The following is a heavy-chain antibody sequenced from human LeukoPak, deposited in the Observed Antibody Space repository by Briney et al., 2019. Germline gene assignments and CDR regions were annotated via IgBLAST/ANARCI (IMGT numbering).Heavy chain of an antibody. CDR2: INPSGGST. J-gene: IGHJ4*02. V-gene: IGHV1-46*01. D-gene: IGHD1-20*01. Sequence: ASVKVSCKASGYTFTTHDINWVRQAPGQGLEWMGIINPSGGSTSYAQKFQGRVTMTRDTSTSTVYMELSSLRSEDTAVYYCARPPITGTTTLYYWGQGTLVTVSS. CDR3: ARPPITGTTTLYY. CDR1: GYTFTTHD.